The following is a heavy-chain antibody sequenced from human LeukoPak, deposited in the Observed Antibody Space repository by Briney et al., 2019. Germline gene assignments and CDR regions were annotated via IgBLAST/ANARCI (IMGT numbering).Heavy chain of an antibody. J-gene: IGHJ3*01. CDR1: GFTFSDYA. V-gene: IGHV3-23*01. CDR3: GNDPNGDYVGAFDF. D-gene: IGHD4-17*01. CDR2: IRGTGGTT. Sequence: GGSLRLSCAAAGFTFSDYALIWVRQAPGKGLEWISAIRGTGGTTYYADSVKGRCTISRDNSRNTVYLQMNSLRAEDTALYFRGNDPNGDYVGAFDFWGPGTMVTVSS.